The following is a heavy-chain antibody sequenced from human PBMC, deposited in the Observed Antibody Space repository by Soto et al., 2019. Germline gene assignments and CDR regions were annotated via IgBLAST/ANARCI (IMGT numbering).Heavy chain of an antibody. D-gene: IGHD3-3*01. CDR2: ISGSGTST. Sequence: EVQLLESGGGLVQPGGSLRLSCAVSGFTFSSYAMSWVRQAPGKGLEWVSTISGSGTSTYYAESVKGRFTVFRDNSKNTLYLQMNSLRAEDTAVYHCAKDVRNDFWSGFYVWGQGTTVTVS. J-gene: IGHJ6*02. V-gene: IGHV3-23*01. CDR3: AKDVRNDFWSGFYV. CDR1: GFTFSSYA.